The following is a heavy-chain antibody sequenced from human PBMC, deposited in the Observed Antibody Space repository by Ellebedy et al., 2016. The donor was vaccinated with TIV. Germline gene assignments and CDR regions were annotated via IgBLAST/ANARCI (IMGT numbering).Heavy chain of an antibody. CDR1: DGSISNSDYY. CDR2: IYYSGGT. CDR3: ARGVGDY. J-gene: IGHJ4*02. Sequence: MPSETLSLTCTVSDGSISNSDYYRVWIRQPPGKGLEWIGRIYYSGGTYYNPSLKSRVTISVDTSKSQFSLKLSSVTAADTAVYYCARGVGDYWGQGILVTVSS. V-gene: IGHV4-39*07.